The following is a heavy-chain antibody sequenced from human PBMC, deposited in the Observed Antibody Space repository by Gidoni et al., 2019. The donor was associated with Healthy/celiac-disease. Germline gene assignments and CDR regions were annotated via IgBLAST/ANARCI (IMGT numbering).Heavy chain of an antibody. D-gene: IGHD3-10*01. CDR2: IYYSGST. V-gene: IGHV4-59*01. J-gene: IGHJ4*02. Sequence: QVQLQASGPGLVKPSETLSLTCTVSGGSISSYYWSWIRQPPGKGLEWIGYIYYSGSTNYNPSLKSRVTISVDTSKNQFSLKLSSVTAADTAVYYCATAQPPVRGVIITLPDYWGQGTLVTVSS. CDR1: GGSISSYY. CDR3: ATAQPPVRGVIITLPDY.